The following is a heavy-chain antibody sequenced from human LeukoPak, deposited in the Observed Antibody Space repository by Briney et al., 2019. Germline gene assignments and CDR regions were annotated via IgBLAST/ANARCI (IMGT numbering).Heavy chain of an antibody. D-gene: IGHD3-16*01. CDR1: GGSISSRNYT. CDR2: INYSGST. CDR3: ARHGGSVVIVPFDY. J-gene: IGHJ4*02. Sequence: SETLSLTCTVSGGSISSRNYTWGWIRQPPGKGLEWIGSINYSGSTYYNPSLKSRVSISLDTSKNQFSLRLSSVTAADSAVYHCARHGGSVVIVPFDYWGQGTLVTVSS. V-gene: IGHV4-39*01.